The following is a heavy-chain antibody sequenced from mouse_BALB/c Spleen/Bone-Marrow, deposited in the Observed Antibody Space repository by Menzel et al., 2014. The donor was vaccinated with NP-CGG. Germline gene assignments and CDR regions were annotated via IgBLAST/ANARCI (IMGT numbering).Heavy chain of an antibody. CDR2: INPGSGGT. V-gene: IGHV1-54*03. CDR3: ARSRDYYDNNSFAY. Sequence: QVQLKESGAELVRPGTSLKVSCQASGYVFTDFLLEWVKQRPGRGLEWVGVINPGSGGTNYNEKFKDKATLTADRSSSTAYMQLSSLTSDDSAVYFCARSRDYYDNNSFAYWGQGTLVTVSA. D-gene: IGHD1-1*01. J-gene: IGHJ3*01. CDR1: GYVFTDFL.